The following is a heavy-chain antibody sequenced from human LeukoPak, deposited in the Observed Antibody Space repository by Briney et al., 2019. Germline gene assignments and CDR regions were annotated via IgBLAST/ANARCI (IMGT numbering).Heavy chain of an antibody. V-gene: IGHV3-9*01. J-gene: IGHJ4*02. CDR1: GFSFDDYV. D-gene: IGHD3-22*01. Sequence: GTSLRLSCAASGFSFDDYVMHWVRQAPGKGLEWVSGISWNSGSIGYADSVKGRFTTSRDNAKNSLYLQMNSLRAEDTALYYCARGTSYYDSSGYFATGYFDYWGQGTLVTVSS. CDR2: ISWNSGSI. CDR3: ARGTSYYDSSGYFATGYFDY.